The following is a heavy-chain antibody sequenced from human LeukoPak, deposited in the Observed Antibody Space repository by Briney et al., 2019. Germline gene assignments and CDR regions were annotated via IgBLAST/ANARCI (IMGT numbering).Heavy chain of an antibody. V-gene: IGHV1-18*01. CDR3: ARDLVGATRGDAFDI. Sequence: ASVNVSCKASGYTFTSYGISWVRQAPGQGLEWMGWISAYNGNTNYAQKLQGRVTMTTDTSTSTAYMELRSLRSDDTAVYYCARDLVGATRGDAFDIWGQGTMVTVSS. J-gene: IGHJ3*02. D-gene: IGHD1-26*01. CDR1: GYTFTSYG. CDR2: ISAYNGNT.